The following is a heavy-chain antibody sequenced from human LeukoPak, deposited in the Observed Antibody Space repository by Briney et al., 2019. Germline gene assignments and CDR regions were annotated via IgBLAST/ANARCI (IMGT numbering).Heavy chain of an antibody. V-gene: IGHV3-48*03. CDR1: GFTFSSYE. J-gene: IGHJ4*02. D-gene: IGHD2-8*01. Sequence: GGSLRLSCAASGFTFSSYEMNWVRQAPGMGLEWVSYISSSGSTIYYADSVKGRFTISRDNAKNSLYLQMNSLRAEDTAVYYCARKKRGQVSDALDYWGQGTLVTVSS. CDR2: ISSSGSTI. CDR3: ARKKRGQVSDALDY.